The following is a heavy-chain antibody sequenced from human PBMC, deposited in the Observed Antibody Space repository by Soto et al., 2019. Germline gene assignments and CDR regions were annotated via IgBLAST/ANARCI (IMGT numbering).Heavy chain of an antibody. V-gene: IGHV3-73*01. D-gene: IGHD4-17*01. CDR3: TGLVHDYGDYHNWFDP. Sequence: VQLVESGGGLVQPGGSLKLSCAASGFTFSGSAMHWVRQASGKGLEWVGRIRSKANSYATAYAASVKGRFTISRDDSKNTAYLQMNSLKTEDTAVYYCTGLVHDYGDYHNWFDPWGQGTLVTVSS. CDR1: GFTFSGSA. J-gene: IGHJ5*02. CDR2: IRSKANSYAT.